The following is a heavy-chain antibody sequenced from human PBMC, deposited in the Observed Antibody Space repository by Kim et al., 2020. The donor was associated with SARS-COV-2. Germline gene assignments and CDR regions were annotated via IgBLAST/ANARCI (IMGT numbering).Heavy chain of an antibody. CDR2: INHSGST. CDR3: AVHYGSGNSDNWFDP. J-gene: IGHJ5*02. Sequence: SETLSLTCAVYGGSFSGYYWSWIRQPPGKGLEWIGEINHSGSTNYNPSLKSRVTISVDTSKNQFSLKLSSVTAADTAVYYCAVHYGSGNSDNWFDPWGQGTLVTVSS. CDR1: GGSFSGYY. V-gene: IGHV4-34*01. D-gene: IGHD3-10*01.